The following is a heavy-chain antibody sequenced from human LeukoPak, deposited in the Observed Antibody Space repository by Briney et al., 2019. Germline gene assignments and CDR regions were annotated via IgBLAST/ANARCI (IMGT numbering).Heavy chain of an antibody. CDR3: ARGGYSYGANWFDP. CDR1: GFTFDDYA. D-gene: IGHD5-18*01. CDR2: INWNGGST. V-gene: IGHV3-20*01. Sequence: AGGSLRLSCAASGFTFDDYAMHWVRQAPGKGLEWVSGINWNGGSTGYADPVKGRFTISRDNAKNSLCLQMNSLRAEDTALYHCARGGYSYGANWFDPWGQGTLVTVSS. J-gene: IGHJ5*02.